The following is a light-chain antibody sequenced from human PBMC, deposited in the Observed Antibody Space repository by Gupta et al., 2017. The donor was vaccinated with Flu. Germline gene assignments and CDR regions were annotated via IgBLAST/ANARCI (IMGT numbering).Light chain of an antibody. Sequence: SYELPQPPSVSVSPGQTARITCSGDALPKQYAYWYQQRPGQAPVLVIYKDSMRPSGIPERFSGSSSGTTVTLTIGGVQAEDEADYYCQSADSSGTYVFGTGTKVTVL. CDR2: KDS. CDR3: QSADSSGTYV. CDR1: ALPKQY. J-gene: IGLJ1*01. V-gene: IGLV3-25*02.